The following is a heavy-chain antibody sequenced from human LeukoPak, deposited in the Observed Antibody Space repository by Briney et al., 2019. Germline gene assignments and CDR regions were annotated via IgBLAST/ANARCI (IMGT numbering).Heavy chain of an antibody. Sequence: ASVKVSCKASGYTFTGYYMHWVRQAPGQGLEWMGRINPNSGGTNYAQKFRGRVTMTRDTSISTAYMELSRLRSDDTAVYYCARGTYYYESSGYFDYWGQGTLVTVSS. V-gene: IGHV1-2*06. J-gene: IGHJ4*02. D-gene: IGHD3-22*01. CDR1: GYTFTGYY. CDR3: ARGTYYYESSGYFDY. CDR2: INPNSGGT.